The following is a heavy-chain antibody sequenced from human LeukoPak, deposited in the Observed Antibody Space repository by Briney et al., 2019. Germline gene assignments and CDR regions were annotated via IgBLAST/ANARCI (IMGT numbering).Heavy chain of an antibody. CDR3: ARGQDIVVVVAATPGRVYNWFAP. Sequence: SETLSLTCALYVGSFSVYYWSWIRQPPAKGLDWIGEINHSVSTNYNPSLNSQVTISVDTSKHQFSLKLSSVTAAATAVYSCARGQDIVVVVAATPGRVYNWFAPWGQGTLVTVSS. V-gene: IGHV4-34*01. CDR1: VGSFSVYY. D-gene: IGHD2-15*01. CDR2: INHSVST. J-gene: IGHJ5*02.